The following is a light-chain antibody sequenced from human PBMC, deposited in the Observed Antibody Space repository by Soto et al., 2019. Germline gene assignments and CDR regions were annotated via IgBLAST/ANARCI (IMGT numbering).Light chain of an antibody. CDR1: TSDVGLYNY. V-gene: IGLV2-14*01. J-gene: IGLJ2*01. CDR3: SSYTSSDTLL. CDR2: EVS. Sequence: QSALTQPASVSGSPGQSITISCTGTTSDVGLYNYVSWYQQHPGKAPKLMISEVSNRPSGVSNRFSGSKSGNTASLTISGLQAEDEADYYCSSYTSSDTLLFGAGTQLTVL.